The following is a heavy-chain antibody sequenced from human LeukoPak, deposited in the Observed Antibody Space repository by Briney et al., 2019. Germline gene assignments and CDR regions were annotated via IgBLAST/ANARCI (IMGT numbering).Heavy chain of an antibody. CDR2: ISGSGGST. CDR3: AKDLILYYYGSGSYSNWFDP. Sequence: GGSLRLSCAASGFTFSSYSMNWVRQAPGKGLEWVSAISGSGGSTYYADSVKGRFTISRDNSKNTLYLQMNSLRAEDTAVYYCAKDLILYYYGSGSYSNWFDPWGQGTLVTVSS. CDR1: GFTFSSYS. D-gene: IGHD3-10*01. J-gene: IGHJ5*02. V-gene: IGHV3-23*01.